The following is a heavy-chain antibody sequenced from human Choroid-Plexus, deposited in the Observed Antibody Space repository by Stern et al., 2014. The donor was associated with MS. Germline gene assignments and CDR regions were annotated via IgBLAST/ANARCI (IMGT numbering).Heavy chain of an antibody. CDR2: VSYDGSNK. V-gene: IGHV3-30*18. CDR3: AKDRQYLTYFFDH. D-gene: IGHD2/OR15-2a*01. J-gene: IGHJ5*02. CDR1: GFTFGSCA. Sequence: QLVQSGGGVVQPGMPLRLSCVASGFTFGSCAMHWVRQAPGKGLEWVAGVSYDGSNKYYADSVKGRFTISRDNSQNTLYMQMSSLRPEDTAVYYCAKDRQYLTYFFDHWGQGSLVTVSS.